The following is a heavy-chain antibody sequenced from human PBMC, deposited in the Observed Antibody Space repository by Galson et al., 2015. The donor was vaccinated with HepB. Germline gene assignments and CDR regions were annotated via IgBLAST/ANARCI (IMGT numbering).Heavy chain of an antibody. Sequence: SVKVSCKASGYTFATYFIHWVRQAPGQRLEWMGWINGGNGNTQYSQSFQGRVTITRDTSASTAYMELRSLRSEDTAVYYCARVGGMGVASSLEYWGQGPLVPVSS. V-gene: IGHV1-3*01. D-gene: IGHD1-1*01. CDR2: INGGNGNT. CDR3: ARVGGMGVASSLEY. CDR1: GYTFATYF. J-gene: IGHJ4*02.